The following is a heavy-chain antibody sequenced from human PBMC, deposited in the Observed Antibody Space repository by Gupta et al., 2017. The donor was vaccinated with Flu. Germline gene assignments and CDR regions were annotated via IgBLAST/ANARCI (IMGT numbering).Heavy chain of an antibody. CDR3: TTDMGKGYGEEDY. D-gene: IGHD4-17*01. J-gene: IGHJ4*02. V-gene: IGHV3-15*01. Sequence: EVQLVESGGGLVKPGGSLRLSCAASGFTFSNAWMSWVRQAPGKGLEWVGRIKSKTDGGTTDYAAPVKGRFTISRDDSKNTLYLQMNSLKTEDTAVYYCTTDMGKGYGEEDYWGQGTLVTVSS. CDR1: GFTFSNAW. CDR2: IKSKTDGGTT.